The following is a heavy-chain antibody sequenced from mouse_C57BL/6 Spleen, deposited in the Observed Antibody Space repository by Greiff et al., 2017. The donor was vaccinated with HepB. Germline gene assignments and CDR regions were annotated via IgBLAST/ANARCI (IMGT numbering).Heavy chain of an antibody. CDR1: GYAFSSSW. CDR3: ARYCVSSYNYFDC. CDR2: IYPGDGDT. J-gene: IGHJ2*01. Sequence: VQLQQSGPELVKPGASVKISCKASGYAFSSSWMNWVKQRPGKGLEWIGRIYPGDGDTNYNGKFKGKATLTADKSYSTAYMQLSSLASEDSAVYFCARYCVSSYNYFDCWGQGTTLTVSS. D-gene: IGHD1-1*01. V-gene: IGHV1-82*01.